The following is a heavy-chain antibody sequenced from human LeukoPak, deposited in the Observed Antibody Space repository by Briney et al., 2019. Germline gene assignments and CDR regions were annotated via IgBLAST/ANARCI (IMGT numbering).Heavy chain of an antibody. CDR1: GGSISGYY. J-gene: IGHJ6*04. Sequence: SETLSLTCTVPGGSISGYYWNWIRQPPGKGLEWIGYIYYSGNTNYNPSLKSRVTISVDTSKNQFSLKLSSVTAADTAVYYCARGTVGGWFGELISSLDVWGKGTTVTISS. CDR3: ARGTVGGWFGELISSLDV. CDR2: IYYSGNT. V-gene: IGHV4-59*01. D-gene: IGHD3-10*01.